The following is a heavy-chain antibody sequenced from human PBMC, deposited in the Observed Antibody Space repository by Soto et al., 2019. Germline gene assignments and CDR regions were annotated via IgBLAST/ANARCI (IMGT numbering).Heavy chain of an antibody. Sequence: PGQPQRVSSKSSGYRFIDFGGRCMRKMPGKGLEWMGIIYPGDSDARYSPYFQGKVTISVDTSINTAFLRWNSLTASDTAMYYCARQADYNILTGYFSYLDYWGQGSLLTVSS. CDR2: IYPGDSDA. D-gene: IGHD3-9*01. CDR3: ARQADYNILTGYFSYLDY. V-gene: IGHV5-51*01. CDR1: GYRFIDFG. J-gene: IGHJ4*02.